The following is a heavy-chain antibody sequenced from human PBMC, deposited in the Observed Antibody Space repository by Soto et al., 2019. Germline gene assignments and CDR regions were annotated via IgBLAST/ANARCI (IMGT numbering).Heavy chain of an antibody. Sequence: QVQLVQYGAEVKKPGASVKVSCKASGYTFTNSDINWVRQAPGQGLEWMGWMNPDSGHAAYAQKFQGRVTLTTSTSTSTVYMEMRSLGSDDTAVYYCARRPYCSGGICYYGLDNWGQGTLVTVSS. CDR3: ARRPYCSGGICYYGLDN. V-gene: IGHV1-8*01. CDR2: MNPDSGHA. D-gene: IGHD2-15*01. J-gene: IGHJ4*02. CDR1: GYTFTNSD.